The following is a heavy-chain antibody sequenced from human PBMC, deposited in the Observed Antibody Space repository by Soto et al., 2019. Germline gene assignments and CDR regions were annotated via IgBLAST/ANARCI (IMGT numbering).Heavy chain of an antibody. CDR2: IYTSGST. Sequence: SETLSLTCTVSGGSISRYYWSWIRQPAGKGLEWIGRIYTSGSTNYNPSLKSRVTMSVDTSKNQFSLKLSSVTAADTAVYYCARALPTYYYDSSGYYRDIYFDYWGQGTLVTVSS. V-gene: IGHV4-4*07. J-gene: IGHJ4*02. D-gene: IGHD3-22*01. CDR3: ARALPTYYYDSSGYYRDIYFDY. CDR1: GGSISRYY.